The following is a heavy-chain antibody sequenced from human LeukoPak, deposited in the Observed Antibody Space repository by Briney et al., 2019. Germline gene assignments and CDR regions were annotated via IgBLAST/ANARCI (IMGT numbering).Heavy chain of an antibody. CDR3: ARIKGRSSPPDALDY. J-gene: IGHJ4*02. D-gene: IGHD6-6*01. V-gene: IGHV3-7*01. CDR1: GFTFSSYW. Sequence: GGSLRLSCAASGFTFSSYWMSWVRQAPGKGLEWVANIKQDGSEKYYVDSVKGRFTISRDNAKNSLYLQMNSLRAEDTAVYYCARIKGRSSPPDALDYWGQGTLVTVSS. CDR2: IKQDGSEK.